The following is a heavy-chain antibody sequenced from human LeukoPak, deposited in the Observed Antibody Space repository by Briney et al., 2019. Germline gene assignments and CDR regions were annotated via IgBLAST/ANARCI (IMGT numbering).Heavy chain of an antibody. J-gene: IGHJ4*02. D-gene: IGHD3-10*01. V-gene: IGHV3-30*09. CDR3: AGDEAGESRTSPVVRGVTFDY. Sequence: GGSLRLSCAASGFTFSRYAMHWVRQAPGKGLEWVAVILYDENNKNYADSVKGRFAVSRDNFKNTVYLEMNSLRAEDTAVYYCAGDEAGESRTSPVVRGVTFDYWGQGTLVTVSS. CDR2: ILYDENNK. CDR1: GFTFSRYA.